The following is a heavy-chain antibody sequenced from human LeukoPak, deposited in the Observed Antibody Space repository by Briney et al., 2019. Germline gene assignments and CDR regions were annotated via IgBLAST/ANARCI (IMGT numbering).Heavy chain of an antibody. J-gene: IGHJ4*02. Sequence: GASVKVSCTASGGTFSSYAISWVRQAPGQGLEWMGGIIPIFGTANYAQKFQGRVTITADKSTSTAYMELSSLRSEDTAVYYCAGTIRYYYGSGSYYNVGVDYWGQGTLVTVSS. D-gene: IGHD3-10*01. CDR2: IIPIFGTA. V-gene: IGHV1-69*06. CDR3: AGTIRYYYGSGSYYNVGVDY. CDR1: GGTFSSYA.